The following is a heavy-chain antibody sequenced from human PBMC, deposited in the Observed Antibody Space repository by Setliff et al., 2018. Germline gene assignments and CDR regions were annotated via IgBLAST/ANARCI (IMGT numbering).Heavy chain of an antibody. Sequence: SETLSLTCTVSGGSISSGGYYWSWLRQHPGKGLEWIGYIYYSGSTYYNPSLKSRVTISVDTSKNQFSLKLSSVTAAGTAVYYCARDPLTTNRRRAFDIWGQGTMVTVSS. J-gene: IGHJ3*02. V-gene: IGHV4-31*03. CDR3: ARDPLTTNRRRAFDI. D-gene: IGHD4-17*01. CDR1: GGSISSGGYY. CDR2: IYYSGST.